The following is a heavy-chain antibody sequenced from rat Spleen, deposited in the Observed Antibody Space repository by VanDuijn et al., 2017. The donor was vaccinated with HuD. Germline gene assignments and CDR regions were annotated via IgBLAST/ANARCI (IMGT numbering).Heavy chain of an antibody. Sequence: QVQLKESGPGLVQPSQTLSLTCTVSGFSLTNYHVHWVLQPPGKGLEWMGVMWSDGDTSYNSASMSRLSITRETSKSQVFLKVNSLQTEDIATYYCTRTYGGYTSHWFAYWGQGTLVTVSS. CDR1: GFSLTNYH. V-gene: IGHV2-32*01. J-gene: IGHJ3*01. CDR3: TRTYGGYTSHWFAY. D-gene: IGHD1-11*01. CDR2: MWSDGDT.